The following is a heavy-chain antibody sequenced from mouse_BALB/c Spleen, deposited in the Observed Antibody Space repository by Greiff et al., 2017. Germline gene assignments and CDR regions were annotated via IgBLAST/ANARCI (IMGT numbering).Heavy chain of an antibody. V-gene: IGHV5-15*02. CDR3: AKYGNSFYAMDY. CDR1: GFTFSDYG. CDR2: ISNLAYSI. Sequence: EVQLVESGGGLVQPGGSRKLSCAASGFTFSDYGMAWVRQAPGKGPEWVAFISNLAYSIYYADTVTGRFTISRENAKNTLYLEMSSLRSEDTAMYYCAKYGNSFYAMDYWGQGTSVTVSS. J-gene: IGHJ4*01. D-gene: IGHD2-10*02.